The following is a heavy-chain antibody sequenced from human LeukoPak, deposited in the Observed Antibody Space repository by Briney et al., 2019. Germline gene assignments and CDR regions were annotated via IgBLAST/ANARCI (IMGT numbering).Heavy chain of an antibody. V-gene: IGHV4-38-2*02. CDR1: GYSISTGYY. CDR2: FYHGGST. D-gene: IGHD4-17*01. J-gene: IGHJ4*02. CDR3: AKIDFGDSLDY. Sequence: PSETLSLTCTVSGYSISTGYYWDWIRQPPGKGLEWIGTFYHGGSTYYNPSLKSRVTISVDTSKNQFSLNLTSVTAADTAMYYCAKIDFGDSLDYWGQGTLVTVSS.